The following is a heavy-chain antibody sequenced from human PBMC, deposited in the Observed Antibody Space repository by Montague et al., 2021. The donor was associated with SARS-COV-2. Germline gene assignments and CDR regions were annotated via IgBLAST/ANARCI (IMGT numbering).Heavy chain of an antibody. Sequence: TLSLTCTVSGGSISSSSYYWNWIRQPPGKGLEWIGYTYNSDXTXYXXYLKSRVSISVDTSKNQLSLRLSSVTAADTAVYYCARIGGRYGGSWGQGTLVTVSS. D-gene: IGHD3-16*01. CDR3: ARIGGRYGGS. V-gene: IGHV4-30-4*08. J-gene: IGHJ5*02. CDR1: GGSISSSSYY. CDR2: TYNSDXT.